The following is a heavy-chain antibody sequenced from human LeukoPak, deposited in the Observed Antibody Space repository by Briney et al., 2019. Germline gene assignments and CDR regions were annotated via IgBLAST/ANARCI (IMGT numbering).Heavy chain of an antibody. CDR1: GGSISSSSYY. CDR2: INYSGST. D-gene: IGHD5-18*01. V-gene: IGHV4-39*07. Sequence: SETLSLTCTVSGGSISSSSYYWGWIRQPPGKGLEWIGNINYSGSTYYNPSLKSRVTISIDTSKNQFSLKLSSVTAADTAVYYCARDLGYSYGGYYFDYWGQGTLVTVSS. J-gene: IGHJ4*02. CDR3: ARDLGYSYGGYYFDY.